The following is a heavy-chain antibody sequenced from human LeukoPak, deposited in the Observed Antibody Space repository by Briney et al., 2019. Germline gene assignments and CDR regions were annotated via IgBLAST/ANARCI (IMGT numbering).Heavy chain of an antibody. V-gene: IGHV4-39*01. Sequence: SETLSLTCTVSGGSISSSSYDWGWLREPPGKGLEWIGRIYYSGSTYYNPSLKSRVTISVDTSKNQYSLKLSSVTAADTAVYYCARRGFYYDSSGYYCFDYWGQGTLVTVSS. CDR3: ARRGFYYDSSGYYCFDY. CDR1: GGSISSSSYD. D-gene: IGHD3-22*01. J-gene: IGHJ4*02. CDR2: IYYSGST.